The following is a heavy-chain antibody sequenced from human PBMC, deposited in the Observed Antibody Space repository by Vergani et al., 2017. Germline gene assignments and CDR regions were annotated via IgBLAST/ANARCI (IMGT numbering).Heavy chain of an antibody. Sequence: EVQLVESGGGLVQPGGSLRLSCAASGFTFSSYDMHWVRQATGKGLEWVSAIGTAGDTYYPGSVKGRFTISRENAKNSLYLQMNSLRAGDTAVYYCARGGHSSSWYYFDYWGQGTLVTVSS. CDR2: IGTAGDT. CDR1: GFTFSSYD. CDR3: ARGGHSSSWYYFDY. V-gene: IGHV3-13*01. J-gene: IGHJ4*02. D-gene: IGHD6-13*01.